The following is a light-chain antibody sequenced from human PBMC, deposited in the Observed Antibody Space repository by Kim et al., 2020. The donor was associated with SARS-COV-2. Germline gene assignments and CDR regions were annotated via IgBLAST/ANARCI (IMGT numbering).Light chain of an antibody. J-gene: IGKJ3*01. CDR2: GAS. CDR3: QQYGNTPGFT. CDR1: QSMSSNY. V-gene: IGKV3-20*01. Sequence: PGQRATPSCRASQSMSSNYLAWYQQKPGQAPRLLIYGASIRDTGIPDRFSGSGSGTDFTLTIDRLEPEDFAVYYCQQYGNTPGFTFGPGTKVDIK.